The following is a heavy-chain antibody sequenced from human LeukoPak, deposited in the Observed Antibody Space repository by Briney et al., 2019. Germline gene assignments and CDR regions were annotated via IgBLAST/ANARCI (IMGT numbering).Heavy chain of an antibody. V-gene: IGHV3-48*03. Sequence: GGSLRLSCAASGFTFCSYEMNWVRQAPGKGLEWVSYISSSGSTIYYADSVKGRFTISRDNAKNSLYLQMNSLRAEDTAVYYCTRAAQYQLPVQIVFEYYFDYWGQGTLVTVSS. CDR1: GFTFCSYE. D-gene: IGHD2-2*01. CDR3: TRAAQYQLPVQIVFEYYFDY. J-gene: IGHJ4*02. CDR2: ISSSGSTI.